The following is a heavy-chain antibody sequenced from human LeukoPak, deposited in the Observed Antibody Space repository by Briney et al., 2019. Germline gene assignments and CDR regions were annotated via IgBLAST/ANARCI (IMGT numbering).Heavy chain of an antibody. CDR3: ARDAIRGVHDY. CDR1: GASISSTNHY. V-gene: IGHV4-39*07. J-gene: IGHJ4*02. Sequence: SETLSLTCTVYGASISSTNHYWGWIRQPPGKGLEWIGSNYFSGSTYYNPSLKSRVTMSVDTSKNQFSLKLSSVTAADTAVYYCARDAIRGVHDYWGQGTLVTVSS. D-gene: IGHD3-10*01. CDR2: NYFSGST.